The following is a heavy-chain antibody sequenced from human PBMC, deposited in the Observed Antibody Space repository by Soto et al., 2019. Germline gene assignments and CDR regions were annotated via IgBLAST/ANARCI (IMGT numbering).Heavy chain of an antibody. D-gene: IGHD5-18*01. CDR2: IIPIFGIA. CDR1: GGTLLSYT. Sequence: QVQLVQSGAEVKKPGSSVKVSCKASGGTLLSYTISWVRQAPGQGLEWMGGIIPIFGIANYAQKFQGRVTITADESTGVAYMELSSLRSEDPTVYYCAVVEGETAMEHVWGPGTTGTVSS. CDR3: AVVEGETAMEHV. V-gene: IGHV1-69*01. J-gene: IGHJ6*02.